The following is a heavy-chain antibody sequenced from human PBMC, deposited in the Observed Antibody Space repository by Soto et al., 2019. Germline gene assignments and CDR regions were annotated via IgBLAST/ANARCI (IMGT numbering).Heavy chain of an antibody. V-gene: IGHV1-18*04. CDR3: ARREDYYDSSGYGDWFDT. Sequence: QVQLVQSGAEVKKPGASVKVSCKASGYTFTSYGISWVRQAPGQGLEWMGWISAYNGNTNYAQKLQGRVTMTTDTSTSTAYMELRSLRSDDTAVYYCARREDYYDSSGYGDWFDTWGQGTLVTVSS. J-gene: IGHJ5*02. CDR1: GYTFTSYG. D-gene: IGHD3-22*01. CDR2: ISAYNGNT.